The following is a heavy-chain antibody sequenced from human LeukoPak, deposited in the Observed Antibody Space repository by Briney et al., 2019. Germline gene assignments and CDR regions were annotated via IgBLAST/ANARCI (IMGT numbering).Heavy chain of an antibody. V-gene: IGHV4-34*01. J-gene: IGHJ5*02. CDR2: IYHSGST. D-gene: IGHD6-13*01. CDR3: ARWGVLDSSSWFP. Sequence: SETLSLTCAVYGGSFSGYYWSWIRKPPGKGLEWIGSIYHSGSTYYKPSLKSRVTISVDTSKNQFSLKLSSVTAADTAVYYCARWGVLDSSSWFPWGQGTLVTVSS. CDR1: GGSFSGYY.